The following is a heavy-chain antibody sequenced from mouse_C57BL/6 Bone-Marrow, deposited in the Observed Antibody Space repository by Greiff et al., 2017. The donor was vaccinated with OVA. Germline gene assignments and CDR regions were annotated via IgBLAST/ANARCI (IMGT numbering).Heavy chain of an antibody. D-gene: IGHD1-1*01. CDR3: ARPSVVASPYAMDY. J-gene: IGHJ4*01. CDR2: IYPRSGNT. Sequence: LQESGAELARPGASVKLSCKASGYTFTSYGISWVKQRTGQGLEWIGEIYPRSGNTYYNEKFKGKATLTADKSSSTAYMELRSLTSEDSAVYFCARPSVVASPYAMDYWGQGTSVTVSS. V-gene: IGHV1-81*01. CDR1: GYTFTSYG.